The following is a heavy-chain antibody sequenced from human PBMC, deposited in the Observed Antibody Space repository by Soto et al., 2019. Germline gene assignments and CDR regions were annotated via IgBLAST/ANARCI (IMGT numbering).Heavy chain of an antibody. V-gene: IGHV1-69*13. CDR3: ARDPSTINKLIGVWFDP. Sequence: ASLKVSCKSSGGTLGSYTINWVRQAPGQGLEWMGGIKPISDITNYAQRFQGRVTFTADASTSTVYLELSSLRSEDTAMYYCARDPSTINKLIGVWFDPWGQGTLVNVSS. D-gene: IGHD4-4*01. J-gene: IGHJ5*02. CDR1: GGTLGSYT. CDR2: IKPISDIT.